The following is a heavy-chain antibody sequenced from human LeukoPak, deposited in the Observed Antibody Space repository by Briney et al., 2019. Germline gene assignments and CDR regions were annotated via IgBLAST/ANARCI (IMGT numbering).Heavy chain of an antibody. CDR3: ARAPRRCSGGSCLDY. Sequence: ASVNVSCKASGYTFTGYYMHWVRQAPGQGLEWMGWINPNSGGTNYAQKFQGWVTMTRDTSISTAYMELSRLRSDDTAVYYCARAPRRCSGGSCLDYWGQGTLVTVSS. V-gene: IGHV1-2*04. CDR1: GYTFTGYY. CDR2: INPNSGGT. J-gene: IGHJ4*02. D-gene: IGHD2-15*01.